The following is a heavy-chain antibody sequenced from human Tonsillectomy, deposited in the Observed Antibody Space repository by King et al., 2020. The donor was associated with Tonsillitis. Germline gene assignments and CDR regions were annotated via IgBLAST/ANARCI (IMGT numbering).Heavy chain of an antibody. Sequence: VQLQQWGAGLLKPSETLSLTCAVYGVSFSGYYWSWIRQPPGKGPEWIGEINHSGSTNYNPSLKSRVTISVDTSKNQFSLKLSSVTAADTAVYYCARGPNWNYRFDYWGQGTLVTVSS. J-gene: IGHJ4*02. D-gene: IGHD1-7*01. CDR3: ARGPNWNYRFDY. V-gene: IGHV4-34*01. CDR1: GVSFSGYY. CDR2: INHSGST.